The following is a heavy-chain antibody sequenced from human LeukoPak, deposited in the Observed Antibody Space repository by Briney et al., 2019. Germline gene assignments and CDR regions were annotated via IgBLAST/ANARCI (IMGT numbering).Heavy chain of an antibody. D-gene: IGHD3-22*01. V-gene: IGHV3-23*01. CDR3: AKGSGFSDSSDYFHH. Sequence: PGGSLRLSCEASGFIFNNYAMSWVRQAPGKGLEWVSVISGSGSTTYSANSVKGRFTISRDNSKDTLYLEMTSLRAEDTATYYCAKGSGFSDSSDYFHHWGQGTLVTVSS. CDR1: GFIFNNYA. J-gene: IGHJ1*01. CDR2: ISGSGSTT.